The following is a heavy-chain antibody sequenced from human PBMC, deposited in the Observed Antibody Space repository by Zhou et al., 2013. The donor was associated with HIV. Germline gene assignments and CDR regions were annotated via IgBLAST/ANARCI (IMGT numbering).Heavy chain of an antibody. D-gene: IGHD3-10*01. CDR2: IIPIFGTA. CDR1: GGTFSSYA. J-gene: IGHJ6*02. CDR3: ARGCSSGDGSGSYYNVCMDV. Sequence: QVQLVQSGAEVKKPGSSVKVSCKASGGTFSSYAISWVRQAPGQGLEWMGGIIPIFGTANYAQKFQGRVTITADESTSTAYMELSSLRSEDTAVYYCARGCSSGDGSGSYYNVCMDVWGQGTTVTVSS. V-gene: IGHV1-69*12.